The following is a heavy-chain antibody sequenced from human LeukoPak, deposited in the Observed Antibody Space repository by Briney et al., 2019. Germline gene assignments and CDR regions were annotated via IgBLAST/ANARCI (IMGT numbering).Heavy chain of an antibody. D-gene: IGHD2-15*01. CDR2: ISYDGSNK. V-gene: IGHV3-30*04. CDR1: GFTFSSYA. Sequence: GGSLRLSCAASGFTFSSYAMHWVRQAPGKGLEWVAVISYDGSNKYYADSVKGRFTISRDNSKNTLYLQMNSLRAEDTAVYYCARERRSPNIRSPPYYFDYWGQGTLVTVSS. J-gene: IGHJ4*02. CDR3: ARERRSPNIRSPPYYFDY.